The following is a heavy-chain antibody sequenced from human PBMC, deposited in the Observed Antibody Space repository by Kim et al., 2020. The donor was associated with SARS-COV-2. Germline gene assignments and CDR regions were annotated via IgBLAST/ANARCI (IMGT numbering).Heavy chain of an antibody. D-gene: IGHD3-22*01. CDR1: GGTFSSYA. CDR3: ARDFYDSSGFNDAFDI. CDR2: IIPIFGTA. V-gene: IGHV1-69*13. Sequence: SVKVSCKASGGTFSSYAISWVRQAPGQGLEWMGGIIPIFGTANYAQKFQGRVTITADESTSTAYMELSSLRSEDTAVYYCARDFYDSSGFNDAFDIWGQGTMVTVSS. J-gene: IGHJ3*02.